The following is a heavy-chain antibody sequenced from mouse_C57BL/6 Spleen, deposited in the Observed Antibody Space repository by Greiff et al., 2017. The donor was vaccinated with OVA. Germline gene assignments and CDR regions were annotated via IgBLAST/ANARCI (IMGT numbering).Heavy chain of an antibody. Sequence: VMLVESGPGLVQPSQSLSITCTVSGFSLTSYGVHWVRQPPGKGLEWLGVIWSGGSTDYNAAFISRLSISKDNSKSQVFFKMNSLQADDTAIYYCASHYYGSSYVFDYWGQGTTLTVSS. CDR3: ASHYYGSSYVFDY. J-gene: IGHJ2*01. D-gene: IGHD1-1*01. CDR2: IWSGGST. V-gene: IGHV2-4*01. CDR1: GFSLTSYG.